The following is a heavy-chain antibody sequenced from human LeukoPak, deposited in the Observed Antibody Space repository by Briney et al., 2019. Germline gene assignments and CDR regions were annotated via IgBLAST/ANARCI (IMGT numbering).Heavy chain of an antibody. CDR2: ISYDGTYK. J-gene: IGHJ2*01. CDR1: GFTFTTYG. D-gene: IGHD6-25*01. Sequence: GGSLRLSCAASGFTFTTYGMHWVRQAPGKGLEWVAIISYDGTYKYYVDSVKGRFTISRDNSKNTLYLQMNSLRAEDTAVYYCSRVPVRAAWYFDLWGRGTLVTVSS. CDR3: SRVPVRAAWYFDL. V-gene: IGHV3-30*03.